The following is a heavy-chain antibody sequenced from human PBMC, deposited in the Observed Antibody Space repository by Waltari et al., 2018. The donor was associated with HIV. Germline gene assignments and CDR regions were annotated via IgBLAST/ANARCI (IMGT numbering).Heavy chain of an antibody. Sequence: QVQLQQWRVGLADPWVTLPLTSAVNVRSFRGSFCRWARQPPGQGPGWIGENNHSGSTNYNPSLKSRDTITVDTSKNQFSLKLSSVTDADTAVYYCARGPDGCTNGVCPIVGASEFDYWGQGTLVTVSS. CDR3: ARGPDGCTNGVCPIVGASEFDY. J-gene: IGHJ4*02. V-gene: IGHV4-34*01. D-gene: IGHD2-8*01. CDR2: NNHSGST. CDR1: VRSFRGSF.